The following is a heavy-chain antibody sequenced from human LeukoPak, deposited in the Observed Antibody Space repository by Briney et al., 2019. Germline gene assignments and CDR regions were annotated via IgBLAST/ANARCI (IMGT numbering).Heavy chain of an antibody. CDR1: GGSFSGYY. Sequence: PSETLSLTCAAYGGSFSGYYWSWIRQPPGKGLEWIGEINHSGSTNYNPSLKSRVTISVDTSKNQFSLKLSSVTAADTAVYYCAREDGSYFVDYWGQGTLVTVSS. D-gene: IGHD1-26*01. CDR2: INHSGST. CDR3: AREDGSYFVDY. V-gene: IGHV4-34*01. J-gene: IGHJ4*02.